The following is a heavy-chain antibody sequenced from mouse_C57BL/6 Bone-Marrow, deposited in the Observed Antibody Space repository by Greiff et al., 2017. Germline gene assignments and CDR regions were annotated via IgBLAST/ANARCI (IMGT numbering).Heavy chain of an antibody. D-gene: IGHD4-1*01. CDR2: ISNLAYSI. Sequence: EVKVVESGGGLVQPGGSLKLSCAASGFTFSDYGMAWVRQAPRKGPEWVAFISNLAYSIYYAETVTGRFTISRENAKNTLYLEMSSMGSEDAAMYYCARHWDGAIDYWGQGTSVTVSS. CDR3: ARHWDGAIDY. V-gene: IGHV5-15*01. J-gene: IGHJ4*01. CDR1: GFTFSDYG.